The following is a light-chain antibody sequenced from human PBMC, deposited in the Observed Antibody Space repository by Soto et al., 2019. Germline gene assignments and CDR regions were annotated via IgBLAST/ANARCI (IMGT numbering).Light chain of an antibody. J-gene: IGKJ5*01. CDR2: KVS. Sequence: DVVMTQSPLSLPVTLGQPASISCRSSQGLVYIDGNTYLSWFQQRPGQSPRRLIYKVSDRDSVVPDRFSGSGSGTDFTLKISRVEAEDVGIYYCMQGTHWPRTFGQGTRLEIK. CDR1: QGLVYIDGNTY. CDR3: MQGTHWPRT. V-gene: IGKV2-30*01.